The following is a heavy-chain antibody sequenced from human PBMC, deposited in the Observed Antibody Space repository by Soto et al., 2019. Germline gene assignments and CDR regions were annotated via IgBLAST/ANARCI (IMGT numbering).Heavy chain of an antibody. D-gene: IGHD3-9*01. V-gene: IGHV4-59*01. CDR2: IYYSGST. CDR1: GGSISSYY. CDR3: ARDNYDILTGYYGRTTRYGMDV. Sequence: PSETLSLTCTVSGGSISSYYWSWIRSPPGKGLGGIGYIYYSGSTNYNPSLKSRVTISVDTSKNQFSLKLSSVTAADTAVYYCARDNYDILTGYYGRTTRYGMDVWGQGTTVTVSS. J-gene: IGHJ6*02.